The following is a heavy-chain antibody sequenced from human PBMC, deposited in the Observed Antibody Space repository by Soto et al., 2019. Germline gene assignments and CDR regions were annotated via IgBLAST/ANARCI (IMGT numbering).Heavy chain of an antibody. CDR2: INAGNGNT. Sequence: ASVKVSCKASGYTFTSYAMHWVRQAPGQRLEWMGWINAGNGNTKYSQKFQGRVTITRDTSASTAYMELSSLRSEDTAVYYCARGVTTVVTHQFDPWGQGTLVTVSS. D-gene: IGHD4-17*01. J-gene: IGHJ5*02. CDR1: GYTFTSYA. CDR3: ARGVTTVVTHQFDP. V-gene: IGHV1-3*01.